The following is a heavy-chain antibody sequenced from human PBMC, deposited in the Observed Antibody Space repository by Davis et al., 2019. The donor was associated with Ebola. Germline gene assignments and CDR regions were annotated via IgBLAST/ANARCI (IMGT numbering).Heavy chain of an antibody. CDR2: IYPGDSDT. V-gene: IGHV5-51*01. D-gene: IGHD4-23*01. CDR3: ARHAPHYGGNSGWYFDL. Sequence: GESLKISCKGSGYSFTTYWIAWVRQTPAKGLEWMGIIYPGDSDTRYSPSFQGQVTISADKSISTAYLQWSSLKASDTAMYYCARHAPHYGGNSGWYFDLWGRGTLVTVSS. CDR1: GYSFTTYW. J-gene: IGHJ2*01.